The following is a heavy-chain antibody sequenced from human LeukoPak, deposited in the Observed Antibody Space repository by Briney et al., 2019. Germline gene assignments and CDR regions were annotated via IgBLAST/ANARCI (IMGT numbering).Heavy chain of an antibody. CDR1: GFTFSSYW. Sequence: PGGSLRLSCAASGFTFSSYWMSWVRQAPGRGLEWVANIKQDGSEKYYVDSVKGRFTISRGHAKNTLYLQMNSLRAEDTAVYYCARDPTGKPWGQGTLVTVSS. V-gene: IGHV3-7*03. J-gene: IGHJ5*02. D-gene: IGHD1-1*01. CDR3: ARDPTGKP. CDR2: IKQDGSEK.